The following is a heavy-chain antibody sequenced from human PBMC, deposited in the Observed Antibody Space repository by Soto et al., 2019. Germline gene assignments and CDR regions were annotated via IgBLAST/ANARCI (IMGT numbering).Heavy chain of an antibody. Sequence: QVQLVESGGGVVQPGRSLRRSCAASGFTFSSYGMHWVRQAPGTGLGGVAVIWYDGSNKYYADSVKGRFTISRDNSKNTLYLQMNSSRAEDTAVYYRARDIVAAEHYGMDVWGQGTTVTVSS. CDR2: IWYDGSNK. D-gene: IGHD5-12*01. V-gene: IGHV3-33*01. J-gene: IGHJ6*02. CDR3: ARDIVAAEHYGMDV. CDR1: GFTFSSYG.